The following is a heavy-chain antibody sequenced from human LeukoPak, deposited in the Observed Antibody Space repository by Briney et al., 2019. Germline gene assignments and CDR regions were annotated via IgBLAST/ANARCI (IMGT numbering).Heavy chain of an antibody. J-gene: IGHJ4*02. CDR1: GFPFSSYW. V-gene: IGHV3-74*01. D-gene: IGHD5-24*01. Sequence: GGSLRLSCVGSGFPFSSYWMHWVRQAPGKGLVWVSRINNGGSVTDYADSVKGRFTISRDNAMNTLYLQMNTLRVEDTAVYYCSRDLRGRDDCWGQGSLVTVSS. CDR2: INNGGSVT. CDR3: SRDLRGRDDC.